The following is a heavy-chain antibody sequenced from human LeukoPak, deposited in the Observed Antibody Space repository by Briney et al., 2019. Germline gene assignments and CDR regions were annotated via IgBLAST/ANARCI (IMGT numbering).Heavy chain of an antibody. CDR3: AKDIMRYFDASGYDY. CDR2: ISWNSASI. Sequence: GGSLRLSCAASGFTFDDYAMHWVRQAPGKGLEWVSGISWNSASIGYADSVKGRFTISRDNAKNSLYLQMNSLRVEDTALYYCAKDIMRYFDASGYDYWGQGTLVTVSS. V-gene: IGHV3-9*01. J-gene: IGHJ4*02. CDR1: GFTFDDYA. D-gene: IGHD3-22*01.